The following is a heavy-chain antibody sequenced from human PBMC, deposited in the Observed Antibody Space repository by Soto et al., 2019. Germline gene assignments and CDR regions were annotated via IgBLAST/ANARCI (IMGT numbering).Heavy chain of an antibody. CDR2: IWYDGSNK. V-gene: IGHV3-33*01. D-gene: IGHD5-12*01. CDR1: GFTFSSYG. CDR3: ARDRDGYNPD. J-gene: IGHJ4*02. Sequence: QVQLVESGGGVVQPGRSLRLSCAASGFTFSSYGMHWVRKAPGKGLEWVAVIWYDGSNKYYADSVKGRFTISRDNSKNTLYLQMNSLRAEDTAVYYCARDRDGYNPDWGQGTLVTVSS.